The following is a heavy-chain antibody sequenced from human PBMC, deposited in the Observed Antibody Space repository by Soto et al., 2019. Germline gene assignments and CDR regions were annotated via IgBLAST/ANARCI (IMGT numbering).Heavy chain of an antibody. D-gene: IGHD1-26*01. CDR2: ISGSGGST. CDR1: GFTFSSYA. Sequence: PGGSLRLSCAAPGFTFSSYAISWVRQAPGKGLEWVSAISGSGGSTYYADSVKGRFTISRDNSKNTLYLQMNSLRAEDTAVYYCAKNEGDPSYPGGGYGMDVWGQGTTVTVSS. J-gene: IGHJ6*02. CDR3: AKNEGDPSYPGGGYGMDV. V-gene: IGHV3-23*01.